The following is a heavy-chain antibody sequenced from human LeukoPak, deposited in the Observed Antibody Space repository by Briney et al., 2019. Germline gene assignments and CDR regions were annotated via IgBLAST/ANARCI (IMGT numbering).Heavy chain of an antibody. CDR1: GGSISSGGYY. J-gene: IGHJ4*02. D-gene: IGHD3-3*01. V-gene: IGHV4-30-2*01. Sequence: SETLSLTCTVSGGSISSGGYYWSWIRQPPGKGLEWIGYIYHSGSTYYNPSLKSRVTISVDRSKNQFSLKLSSVTAADTAVYYCARRYLDFWSGYLGPLDYWGQGTLVTVSS. CDR3: ARRYLDFWSGYLGPLDY. CDR2: IYHSGST.